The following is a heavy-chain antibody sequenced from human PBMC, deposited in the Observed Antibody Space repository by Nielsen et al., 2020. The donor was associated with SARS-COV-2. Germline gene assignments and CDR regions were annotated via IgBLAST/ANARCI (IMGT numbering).Heavy chain of an antibody. D-gene: IGHD7-27*01. CDR3: ARVVWGRSAPFYYYYMDV. CDR2: ICPGDSDT. V-gene: IGHV5-51*01. Sequence: SCKGSGYSFISYCIAWVRQMPGKGLEWMGIICPGDSDTRYSPSFQGQVTISADKSISTAYLQWSSLKASDTAVYYCARVVWGRSAPFYYYYMDVWGKGTTVTVSS. CDR1: GYSFISYC. J-gene: IGHJ6*03.